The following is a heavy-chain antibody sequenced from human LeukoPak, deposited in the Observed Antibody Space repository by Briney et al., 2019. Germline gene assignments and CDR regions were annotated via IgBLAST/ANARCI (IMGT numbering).Heavy chain of an antibody. V-gene: IGHV4-4*07. J-gene: IGHJ3*02. CDR3: ARVMDFWSGFPPADNAFDI. CDR2: IYTSGST. D-gene: IGHD3-3*01. Sequence: PSETLSLTCTVSGGSISSYYWSWIRQPAGKGLEWIGRIYTSGSTNYNPSLKSRVTKSVDTSKNQFSLKLSSVTAADTAVYYCARVMDFWSGFPPADNAFDIWGQGTMVTVSS. CDR1: GGSISSYY.